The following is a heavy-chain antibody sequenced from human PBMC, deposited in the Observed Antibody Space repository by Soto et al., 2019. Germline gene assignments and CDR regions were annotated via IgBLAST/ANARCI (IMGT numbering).Heavy chain of an antibody. D-gene: IGHD5-12*01. V-gene: IGHV4-30-2*01. CDR3: AREGVAPYYYYGMDV. Sequence: SETLSLTCAFSGGSISSGGYSLSWIRQPPGKGLEWIGYMYHSGSTYYNPSLKSRVTISIDRSKNQFSLKLRSDDTAVYYCAREGVAPYYYYGMDVWGQGTPVTVSS. CDR1: GGSISSGGYS. CDR2: MYHSGST. J-gene: IGHJ6*02.